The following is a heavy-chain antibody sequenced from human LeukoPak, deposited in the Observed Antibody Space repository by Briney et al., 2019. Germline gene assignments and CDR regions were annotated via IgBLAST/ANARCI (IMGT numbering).Heavy chain of an antibody. J-gene: IGHJ4*02. Sequence: GGSLRLSCAASGFNFSSYWMSWVRQAPGKGLEWMANIKQDGNKKYYVDSVKGRFTISRDNAKNSLYLQMNSLRAEDTAVYYCARDQTPFVWGQGTLVTVSS. CDR1: GFNFSSYW. V-gene: IGHV3-7*01. CDR2: IKQDGNKK. CDR3: ARDQTPFV.